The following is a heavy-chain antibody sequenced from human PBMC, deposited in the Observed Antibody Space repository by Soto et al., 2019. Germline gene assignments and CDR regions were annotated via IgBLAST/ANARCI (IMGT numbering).Heavy chain of an antibody. D-gene: IGHD3-22*01. CDR3: ARDDYYDSSGYSVIGGY. Sequence: QVQLVESGGGVVQPGRSLRLSCAASGFTFSSYAMHWVRQAPGKGLEWVAVISYDGINKYYADSVKGRFTISRDNSKNTLYLQMNSLRAGDTAVYYCARDDYYDSSGYSVIGGYWGQGTLVTDSS. CDR2: ISYDGINK. V-gene: IGHV3-30-3*01. J-gene: IGHJ4*02. CDR1: GFTFSSYA.